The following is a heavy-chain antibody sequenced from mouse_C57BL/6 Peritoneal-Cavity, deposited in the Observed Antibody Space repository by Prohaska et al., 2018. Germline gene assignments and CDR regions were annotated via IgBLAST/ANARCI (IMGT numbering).Heavy chain of an antibody. CDR1: GYTFPSYW. Sequence: RPGSSVKLSCKASGYTFPSYWMDWVKQRPGQGLEWIGNIYPSDSETHYNQKFKDKATLTVDKSSSTAYMQLSSLTSEDSAVYYCARDYDFDYWGQGTTLTVSS. CDR3: ARDYDFDY. D-gene: IGHD1-1*01. J-gene: IGHJ2*01. V-gene: IGHV1-61*01. CDR2: IYPSDSET.